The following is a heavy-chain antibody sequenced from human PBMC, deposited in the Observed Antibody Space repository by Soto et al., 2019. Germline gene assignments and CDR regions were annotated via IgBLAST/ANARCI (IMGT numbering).Heavy chain of an antibody. CDR3: ARSGAYCTSITCLFDSF. CDR1: GYAFTSYG. CDR2: ISAYNGDT. D-gene: IGHD2-8*01. J-gene: IGHJ4*02. Sequence: ASVKVSCKASGYAFTSYGYAWVRQAPGQGLEWMGWISAYNGDTNYARKFQDRVTLTTDTSTTTVHMELRNLGSDDTAVYYCARSGAYCTSITCLFDSFWGLGTLVTVSS. V-gene: IGHV1-18*01.